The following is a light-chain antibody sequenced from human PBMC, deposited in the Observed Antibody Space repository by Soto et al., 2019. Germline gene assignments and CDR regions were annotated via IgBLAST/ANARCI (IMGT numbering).Light chain of an antibody. CDR3: QQYENYWT. CDR2: AAS. V-gene: IGKV1-39*01. J-gene: IGKJ1*01. Sequence: IQMTQSPSSLSASVGDRVTTTCRASQSISSYLNWYQQKPGKAPKLLIYAASSLQSGVPSRFSGSGSGTEFSLTISNLQADDCATYYCQQYENYWTFGQGTKVDI. CDR1: QSISSY.